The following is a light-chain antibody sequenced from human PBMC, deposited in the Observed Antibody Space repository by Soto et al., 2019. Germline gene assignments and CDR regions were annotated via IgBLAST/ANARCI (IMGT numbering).Light chain of an antibody. V-gene: IGKV1-39*01. CDR1: QSISSY. J-gene: IGKJ5*01. CDR3: QQSYSTSIT. Sequence: DIQMTQSPSSLSASVGDRDTITCRASQSISSYLNWYQQKPGKAPKLLIYAASSLQSGVPSRFSGSGSGTDFTLTISSLQPEDFATYYCQQSYSTSITFGQGTRLEIK. CDR2: AAS.